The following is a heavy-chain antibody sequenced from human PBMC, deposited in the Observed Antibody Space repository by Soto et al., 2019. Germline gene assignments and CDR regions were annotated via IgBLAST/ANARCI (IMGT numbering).Heavy chain of an antibody. CDR3: ARDVALGRMRWLQYFWRYFDY. J-gene: IGHJ4*02. CDR2: INPSGGST. Sequence: ASVKVSCKASGYTFTSYYMHWVRQAPGQGLEWMGIINPSGGSTSYAQKFQGRVTMTRDTSTSTVYMELSSLRSEDTAVYYCARDVALGRMRWLQYFWRYFDYWGQGTLVTVSS. D-gene: IGHD3-9*01. V-gene: IGHV1-46*03. CDR1: GYTFTSYY.